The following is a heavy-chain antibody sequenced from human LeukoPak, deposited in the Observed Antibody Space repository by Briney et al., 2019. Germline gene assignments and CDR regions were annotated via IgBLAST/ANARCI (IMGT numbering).Heavy chain of an antibody. Sequence: ASVKVSCKASGYTFTNSGLNWVRQAPGQGLEWMGWINPNTGNPTYAQGFAGRFVFSLDTSVSTTYLQISSLKAEDTAMYYCAKEGSGSSLECWGQGTLVTVSS. CDR3: AKEGSGSSLEC. V-gene: IGHV7-4-1*02. CDR1: GYTFTNSG. D-gene: IGHD6-6*01. J-gene: IGHJ4*02. CDR2: INPNTGNP.